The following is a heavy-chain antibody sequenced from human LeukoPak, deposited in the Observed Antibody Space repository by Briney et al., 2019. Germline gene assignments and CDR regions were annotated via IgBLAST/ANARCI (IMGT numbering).Heavy chain of an antibody. D-gene: IGHD3-22*01. Sequence: GGSLRLSCAASGFTFSSYGMHWVRQAPGKGLEWVAVISYDGRNKYYADFVKGRFTISRDNSKNTLYLQMNSLRAEDTAVYYCAKGGRSSGLGFDYWGQGTLVTVSS. J-gene: IGHJ4*02. V-gene: IGHV3-30*18. CDR2: ISYDGRNK. CDR3: AKGGRSSGLGFDY. CDR1: GFTFSSYG.